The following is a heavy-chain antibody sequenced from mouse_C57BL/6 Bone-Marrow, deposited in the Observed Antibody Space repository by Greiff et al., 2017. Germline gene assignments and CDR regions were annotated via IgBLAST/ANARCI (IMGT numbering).Heavy chain of an antibody. Sequence: QVQLQQPGAELVMPGASVKLSCKASGYTFTSYWMHWVKQRPGQGLEWIGEIDPSDSYTNYNQKFKGKATLTVDQSSSTAYMQLNSLTSEDSAVYYCARGFTTVVAEGFAYWGQGTLVTVSA. D-gene: IGHD1-1*01. CDR1: GYTFTSYW. V-gene: IGHV1-69*01. CDR2: IDPSDSYT. J-gene: IGHJ3*01. CDR3: ARGFTTVVAEGFAY.